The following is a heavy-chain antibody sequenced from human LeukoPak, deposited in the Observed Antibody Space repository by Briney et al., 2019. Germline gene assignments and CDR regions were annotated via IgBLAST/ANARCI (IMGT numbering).Heavy chain of an antibody. CDR2: IYPGDSDT. CDR3: ARRSRALWSGYPFYYMDV. J-gene: IGHJ6*03. Sequence: GESLKISCKGSGYSFTSYWIGWVRQLPGKGLEWMGIIYPGDSDTRYSPSFQGQVTISADKSISTAYLQWSSLKASDTAMYYCARRSRALWSGYPFYYMDVWGKGTTVTVSS. V-gene: IGHV5-51*01. CDR1: GYSFTSYW. D-gene: IGHD3-3*01.